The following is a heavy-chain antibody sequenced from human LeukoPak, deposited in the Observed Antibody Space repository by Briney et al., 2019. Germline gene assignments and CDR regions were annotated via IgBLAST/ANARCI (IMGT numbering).Heavy chain of an antibody. J-gene: IGHJ3*02. CDR3: ARESSIDYDFWSGYFDGGGAFDI. CDR1: GFTFSSYV. Sequence: PGGSLRLSCAASGFTFSSYVMNWVRQAPGKGLEWVSYISSSGSTIYYADSVKGRFTICRDNAKNSLYLQMNRLRAEDTAVYYCARESSIDYDFWSGYFDGGGAFDIWGQGTMVTVSS. CDR2: ISSSGSTI. D-gene: IGHD3-3*01. V-gene: IGHV3-48*03.